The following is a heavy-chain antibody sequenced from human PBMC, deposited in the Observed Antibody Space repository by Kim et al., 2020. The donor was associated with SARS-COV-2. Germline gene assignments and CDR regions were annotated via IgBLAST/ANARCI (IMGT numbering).Heavy chain of an antibody. CDR1: GFTFSSYW. CDR2: IKQDGSEK. D-gene: IGHD2-2*01. J-gene: IGHJ6*02. V-gene: IGHV3-7*03. CDR3: ARGPIVVVPAAQYYYYYGMDV. Sequence: GGSLRLSCAASGFTFSSYWMSWVRQAPGKGLEWVANIKQDGSEKYYVDSVKGRFTISRDNAKNSLYLQMNSLRAEDTAVYYCARGPIVVVPAAQYYYYYGMDVWGQGTTVTVSS.